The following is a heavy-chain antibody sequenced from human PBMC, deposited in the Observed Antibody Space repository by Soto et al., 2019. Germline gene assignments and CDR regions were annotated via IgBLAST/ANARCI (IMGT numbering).Heavy chain of an antibody. V-gene: IGHV3-66*01. CDR2: IYSGGGT. J-gene: IGHJ4*02. D-gene: IGHD3-10*01. CDR1: GFTVNRNY. CDR3: ARDLGFYVSGSESGDY. Sequence: EVQLVESGGGLVQPGGSLRLSCAASGFTVNRNYISWVRQAPGRGLEWVSVIYSGGGTFYADSVKGRFTISRDNSKNTVYLQMTSLRGEDTAMYYCARDLGFYVSGSESGDYWGQGTLVTVSS.